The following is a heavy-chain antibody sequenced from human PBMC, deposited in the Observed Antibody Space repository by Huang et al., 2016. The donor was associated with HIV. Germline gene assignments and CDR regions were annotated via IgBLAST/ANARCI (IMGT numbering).Heavy chain of an antibody. V-gene: IGHV4-39*01. J-gene: IGHJ4*02. Sequence: QLQLQESGPGQVKPSETLSLTCTVSGDFISSTNYYWGWIRQSPGKGLGWVGGFCQSGRTNFNPALKSRVTLSVYTSRNQFSLRLNSVTAADTAVYYCASQHIGAAATWFWGRGTQVAVSS. D-gene: IGHD6-13*01. CDR3: ASQHIGAAATWF. CDR1: GDFISSTNYY. CDR2: FCQSGRT.